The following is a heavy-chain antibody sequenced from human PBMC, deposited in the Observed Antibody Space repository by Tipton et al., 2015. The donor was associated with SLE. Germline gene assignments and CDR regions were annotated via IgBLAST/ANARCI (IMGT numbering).Heavy chain of an antibody. D-gene: IGHD4-17*01. V-gene: IGHV4-34*01. CDR1: GGSFSGTS. CDR2: INHGVVT. CDR3: ARETGYGGYGFLRFDP. J-gene: IGHJ5*02. Sequence: TLSLTCSVYGGSFSGTSWNWIRQPPGKGLEWIGEINHGVVTNYNPSLRSRVTISVDTSSNQLFLNLRSVTAADTALYYCARETGYGGYGFLRFDPWGPGTLVTVSS.